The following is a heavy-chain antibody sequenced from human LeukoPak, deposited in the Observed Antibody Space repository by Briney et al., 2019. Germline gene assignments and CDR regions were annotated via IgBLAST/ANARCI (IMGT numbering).Heavy chain of an antibody. CDR3: ARLDSEMATHPDY. Sequence: ASVKVSCKASGGTFSSYAISWVRQAPGQGLEWMGGIIPIFGTANYAQKFQGRVTITADESTSTAYMELSSLRSEDTAVYYCARLDSEMATHPDYWGQGTLVTVSS. CDR2: IIPIFGTA. V-gene: IGHV1-69*13. J-gene: IGHJ4*02. D-gene: IGHD5-24*01. CDR1: GGTFSSYA.